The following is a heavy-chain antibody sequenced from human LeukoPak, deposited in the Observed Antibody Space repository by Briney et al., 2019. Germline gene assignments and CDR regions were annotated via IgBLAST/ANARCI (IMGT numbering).Heavy chain of an antibody. V-gene: IGHV1-18*01. CDR1: AGTFSSYA. CDR3: ARRKQLVQWGYSSGRSTSHFDY. Sequence: ASVKVSCKAAAGTFSSYAISWVRQAPGQGLEWMGWISAYNGNTNYAQKLQGRVTMTTDTSTSTAYMELRSLRSDDTAVYYCARRKQLVQWGYSSGRSTSHFDYWGQGTLVTVS. CDR2: ISAYNGNT. D-gene: IGHD6-13*01. J-gene: IGHJ4*02.